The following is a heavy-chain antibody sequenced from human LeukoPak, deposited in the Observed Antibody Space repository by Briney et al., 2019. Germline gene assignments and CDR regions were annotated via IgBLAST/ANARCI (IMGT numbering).Heavy chain of an antibody. Sequence: SETLSLTCTVSGGSISSSSYCWGWIRQPPGKGLEWIGSIYYSGSTYYNPSLKSRVTISVDTSKNQFSLKLSSVTAADTAVYYCARGRTVTTSHPRDNWFDPWGQGTLVTVSS. V-gene: IGHV4-39*07. J-gene: IGHJ5*02. CDR1: GGSISSSSYC. D-gene: IGHD4-17*01. CDR3: ARGRTVTTSHPRDNWFDP. CDR2: IYYSGST.